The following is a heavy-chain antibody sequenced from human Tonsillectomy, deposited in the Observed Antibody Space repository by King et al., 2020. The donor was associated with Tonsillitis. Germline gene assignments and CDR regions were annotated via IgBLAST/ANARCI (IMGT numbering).Heavy chain of an antibody. CDR2: ITVFNGNI. CDR1: EYTFTYRY. Sequence: QLVESGAEVKRTGSSVKVSCTASEYTFTYRYLHWVRQAPGQAPEWMGWITVFNGNINYAQKFEDRVTITRDMSLSTVYMELSSLKSEDTAMYFCARSSLYWGQYYFDSWGQGTLVTVSS. CDR3: ARSSLYWGQYYFDS. J-gene: IGHJ4*02. V-gene: IGHV1-45*02. D-gene: IGHD7-27*01.